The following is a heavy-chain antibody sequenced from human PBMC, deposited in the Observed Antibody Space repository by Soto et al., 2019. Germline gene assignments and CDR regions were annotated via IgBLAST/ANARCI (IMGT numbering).Heavy chain of an antibody. Sequence: QVQLQESGPGLVKPSQTLSLTCTVSGGSISSGDYYWSWIRQPPGKGLEWIGYIYYSGSTYYNPSLKSRVTISVATSKNQFSLKLSSVTAADTAVYYCARETYYYDSSGYYPFDYWGQGTLVTVSS. V-gene: IGHV4-30-4*01. CDR1: GGSISSGDYY. CDR2: IYYSGST. J-gene: IGHJ4*02. CDR3: ARETYYYDSSGYYPFDY. D-gene: IGHD3-22*01.